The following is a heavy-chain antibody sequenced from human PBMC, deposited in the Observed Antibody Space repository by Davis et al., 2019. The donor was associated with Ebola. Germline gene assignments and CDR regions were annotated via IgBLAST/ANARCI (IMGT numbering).Heavy chain of an antibody. V-gene: IGHV3-74*01. D-gene: IGHD3-9*01. CDR2: IKTDGSMT. J-gene: IGHJ4*02. Sequence: PGGSLRLSCAASGFTFSSYWMHWVRQSPGKGLVWVSRIKTDGSMTGYGDSVQGRFTISRDNTKNTLSLQMDSLRAEDTAVYYCTKDFDYEGGHWGQGSLVSVSS. CDR1: GFTFSSYW. CDR3: TKDFDYEGGH.